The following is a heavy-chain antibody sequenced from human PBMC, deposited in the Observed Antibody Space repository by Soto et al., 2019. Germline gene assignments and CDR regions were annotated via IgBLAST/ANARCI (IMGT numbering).Heavy chain of an antibody. CDR1: GFTFSNAW. CDR3: TTEKYYYFWSGYYPENYFDY. V-gene: IGHV3-15*01. D-gene: IGHD3-3*01. CDR2: IKSKTDGGTT. J-gene: IGHJ4*02. Sequence: GGSPRLCCAASGFTFSNAWMTWVRQAPGKGLEWVGRIKSKTDGGTTDYAAPVTGRSTIARDDSKNTLYLQMNSLKTEDTAVYYCTTEKYYYFWSGYYPENYFDYWGQGTLVTVSS.